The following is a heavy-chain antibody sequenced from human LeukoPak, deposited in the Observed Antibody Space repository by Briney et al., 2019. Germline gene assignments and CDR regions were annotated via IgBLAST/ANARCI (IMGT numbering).Heavy chain of an antibody. CDR2: ISAYNGNT. J-gene: IGHJ4*02. V-gene: IGHV1-18*01. CDR1: GYTFTSYG. CDR3: ARGPSITIFGVVNDY. Sequence: ASVKVSCKASGYTFTSYGISWVRQAPGQGLEWMGRISAYNGNTNYAQNLQGRVTMTTDTSTSTAYMELRSLRSDDTAVYYCARGPSITIFGVVNDYWGQGTLVTVSS. D-gene: IGHD3-3*01.